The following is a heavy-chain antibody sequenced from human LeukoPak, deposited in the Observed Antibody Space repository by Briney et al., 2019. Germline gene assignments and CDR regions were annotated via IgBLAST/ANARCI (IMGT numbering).Heavy chain of an antibody. J-gene: IGHJ5*02. CDR2: INHSGST. CDR3: AREGTTVTRGLDP. CDR1: GGSFSGYY. Sequence: SETLSLTCAIYGGSFSGYYWSWIRQPPGKGLEWIGQINHSGSTNYNPSLKSRVTISVDTSMNQFSLKLSSVTAADTAVYYCAREGTTVTRGLDPWGQGTLVTVSS. V-gene: IGHV4-34*01. D-gene: IGHD4-17*01.